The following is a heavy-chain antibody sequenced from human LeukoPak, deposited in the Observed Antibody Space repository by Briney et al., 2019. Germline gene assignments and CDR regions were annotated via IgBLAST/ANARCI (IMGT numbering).Heavy chain of an antibody. Sequence: PSETLSLTCTVSGGSISSSYWSWIRQPPGKGLEWIGSIYYSGSTYYNPSLKSRVTISVDTSKNQFSLKLSSVTAADTAVYYCARGAGATLPAGAFDIWGQGTMVTVSS. CDR3: ARGAGATLPAGAFDI. J-gene: IGHJ3*02. CDR2: IYYSGST. V-gene: IGHV4-59*05. D-gene: IGHD1-26*01. CDR1: GGSISSSY.